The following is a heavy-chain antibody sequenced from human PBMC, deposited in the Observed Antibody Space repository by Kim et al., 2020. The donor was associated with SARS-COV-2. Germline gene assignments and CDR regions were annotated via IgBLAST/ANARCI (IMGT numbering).Heavy chain of an antibody. V-gene: IGHV1-46*01. J-gene: IGHJ4*02. Sequence: TPKFQGRFHLTGDTSASTVYMELTSLRSEDTAVYFCARGAKHCTGGGCYDYWGQGTLVTVSS. D-gene: IGHD2-15*01. CDR3: ARGAKHCTGGGCYDY.